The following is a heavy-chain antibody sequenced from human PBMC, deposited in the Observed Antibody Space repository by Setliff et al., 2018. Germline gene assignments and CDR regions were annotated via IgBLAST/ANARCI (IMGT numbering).Heavy chain of an antibody. Sequence: GGSLRLSCAASGFTFSSYRMHWVRQAPGKGLEWVAVIWDDGGNKYHADSVKGRFTISRDNSKNTLYLQMNSLRAEDTAVYYCARWRGSVDAFDIWGQGTMVTVSS. CDR2: IWDDGGNK. CDR3: ARWRGSVDAFDI. CDR1: GFTFSSYR. D-gene: IGHD3-3*01. V-gene: IGHV3-33*08. J-gene: IGHJ3*02.